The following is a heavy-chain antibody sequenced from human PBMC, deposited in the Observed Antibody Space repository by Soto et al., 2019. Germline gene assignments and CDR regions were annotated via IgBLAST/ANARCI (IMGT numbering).Heavy chain of an antibody. CDR2: ISYDGSNK. D-gene: IGHD3-9*01. J-gene: IGHJ3*02. CDR3: ARDNPTYYDILTGYYTGAFDI. CDR1: GFTFSSYG. Sequence: GGSLRLSCAASGFTFSSYGMHWVRQAPGKGLEWVAVISYDGSNKYYADSVKGRFTISRDNSKNTLYLQMNSLRAEDTAVYYCARDNPTYYDILTGYYTGAFDIWGQGTMVTVS. V-gene: IGHV3-30*03.